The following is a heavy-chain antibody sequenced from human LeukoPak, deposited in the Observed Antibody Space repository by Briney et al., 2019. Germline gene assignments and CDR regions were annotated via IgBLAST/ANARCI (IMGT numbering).Heavy chain of an antibody. CDR1: GFTFSSYA. D-gene: IGHD3-9*01. J-gene: IGHJ4*02. Sequence: GGSLRLSCAASGFTFSSYAMNWVRLSAGKGLEWVSATTDNGNTTYYADSVQGRFTISRDNSKNTLYLQMNSLRAEDTAVYYCALIHYDILTGYYTDLDYWGQGTLVTVSS. V-gene: IGHV3-23*05. CDR3: ALIHYDILTGYYTDLDY. CDR2: TTDNGNTT.